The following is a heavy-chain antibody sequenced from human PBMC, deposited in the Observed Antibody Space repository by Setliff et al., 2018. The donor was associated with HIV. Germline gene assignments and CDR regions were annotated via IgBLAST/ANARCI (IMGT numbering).Heavy chain of an antibody. J-gene: IGHJ3*02. CDR3: AKDRLEWLAPDGFDI. V-gene: IGHV3-33*06. Sequence: PGGSLRLSCAASGFTFSSYSMNWVRQAPGKGLEWVALIWYDGSNKYYADSVKGRFTISRDNSKNTLYLQMSSLRAEDTAVYYCAKDRLEWLAPDGFDIWDLGTMVTVSS. CDR1: GFTFSSYS. D-gene: IGHD3-3*01. CDR2: IWYDGSNK.